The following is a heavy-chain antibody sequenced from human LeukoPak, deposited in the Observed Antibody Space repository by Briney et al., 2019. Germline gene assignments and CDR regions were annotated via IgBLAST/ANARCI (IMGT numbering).Heavy chain of an antibody. V-gene: IGHV3-23*01. Sequence: PGGSLRLSCAASGFPFSNYAMCWVRKAPGQGLEWDSLISGSGGGTYYADSVKGRFTISRDNSKNTLYLQMYSLRAEDTAVYYSAKSRHPMRSIAVVSDYWGQGTLVTVSS. D-gene: IGHD6-19*01. CDR3: AKSRHPMRSIAVVSDY. J-gene: IGHJ4*02. CDR1: GFPFSNYA. CDR2: ISGSGGGT.